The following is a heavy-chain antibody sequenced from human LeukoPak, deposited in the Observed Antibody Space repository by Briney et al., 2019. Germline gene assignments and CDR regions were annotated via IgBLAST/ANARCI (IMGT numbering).Heavy chain of an antibody. J-gene: IGHJ5*02. CDR1: GGSISSGSYY. CDR2: IYTSGST. V-gene: IGHV4-61*02. Sequence: SETLSLTCTVSGGSISSGSYYWSWIRQPAGKGLEWIGRIYTSGSTNYNPSLKSRVTISVDTSKNQFSLKLSSVTAADTAVYYCARLIPKDNWFDPWGQGTLVTVSS. CDR3: ARLIPKDNWFDP.